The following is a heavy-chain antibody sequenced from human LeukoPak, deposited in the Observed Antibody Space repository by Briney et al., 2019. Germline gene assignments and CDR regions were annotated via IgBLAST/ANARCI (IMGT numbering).Heavy chain of an antibody. J-gene: IGHJ3*02. CDR3: AKGRDHDTFPDAFDI. V-gene: IGHV3-23*03. CDR1: GFTFSSYG. D-gene: IGHD2/OR15-2a*01. Sequence: GGTLRLSCAVTGFTFSSYGMSWVRQAPGKGLEGVSGMSRGGRNTYYAEPRKGRFIISRDSSKNTLYLQMSSRRVEDTAVFHCAKGRDHDTFPDAFDIWGQGNMVTVSS. CDR2: MSRGGRNT.